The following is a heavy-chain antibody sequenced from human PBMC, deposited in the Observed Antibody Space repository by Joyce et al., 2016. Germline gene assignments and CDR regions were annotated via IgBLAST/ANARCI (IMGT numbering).Heavy chain of an antibody. V-gene: IGHV4-39*07. CDR1: GGSISSSTYH. D-gene: IGHD2-15*01. J-gene: IGHJ5*02. CDR3: ARSFFYCSGGSCFSGEWFDP. Sequence: QLQLQESGPGLVKPSETLSLSCTVSGGSISSSTYHWGWIRQPPRQGLEWIGSVYYSGSTYYNPSLKSRVTISVDTSKNQVSLTLTSVTAADTAVYYCARSFFYCSGGSCFSGEWFDPWGQGTLVTVSS. CDR2: VYYSGST.